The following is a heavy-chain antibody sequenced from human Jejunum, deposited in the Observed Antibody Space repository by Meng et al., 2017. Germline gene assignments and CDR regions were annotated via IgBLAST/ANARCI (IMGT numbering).Heavy chain of an antibody. D-gene: IGHD1-7*01. Sequence: VQLPVSGPGLVSPTGTLSLTCAVSGGSITGTNWWTWVRQAPGKGLVWIGEIYHSGTTNYNPSLKSRVAISADKSRNQFSLNLYSLSAADTAVYYCATRTRDSFDYWGQGSLVTVSS. CDR2: IYHSGTT. CDR3: ATRTRDSFDY. J-gene: IGHJ4*02. V-gene: IGHV4-4*02. CDR1: GGSITGTNW.